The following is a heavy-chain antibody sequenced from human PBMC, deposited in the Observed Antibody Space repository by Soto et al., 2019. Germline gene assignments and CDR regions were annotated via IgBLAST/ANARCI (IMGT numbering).Heavy chain of an antibody. D-gene: IGHD6-25*01. V-gene: IGHV4-4*02. J-gene: IGHJ5*02. Sequence: QVQLQESGPGLVKPSGTLSLTCAVSGASISRSHWWSWVLDSPGKGLDWIGEIYHSGSTNYNPSLKSRVTISVDTYTNRFSLTLTSMTAADTAVYYCARVASIGYFDPWGQGTLVTVSS. CDR2: IYHSGST. CDR3: ARVASIGYFDP. CDR1: GASISRSHW.